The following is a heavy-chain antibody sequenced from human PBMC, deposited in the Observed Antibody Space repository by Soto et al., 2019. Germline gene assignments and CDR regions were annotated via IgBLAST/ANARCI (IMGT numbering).Heavy chain of an antibody. D-gene: IGHD1-1*01. CDR3: ASQLESTTYFDY. CDR1: GGSISNSDYF. Sequence: LQLQESGPGLVKPSETLSLTCTVSGGSISNSDYFWAWMRQPPGKGLEWVGTISHTGSPRYNPSLKSRVTISVDTSKNQFSLRLPSVTAADTAVFYCASQLESTTYFDYWGRGTLVTGSS. V-gene: IGHV4-39*01. J-gene: IGHJ4*02. CDR2: ISHTGSP.